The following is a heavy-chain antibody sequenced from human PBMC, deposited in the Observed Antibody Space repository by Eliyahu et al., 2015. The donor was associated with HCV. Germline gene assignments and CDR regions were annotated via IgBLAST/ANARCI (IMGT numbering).Heavy chain of an antibody. CDR1: GGSLSRGGYY. D-gene: IGHD2-21*02. CDR2: IIYSGDT. V-gene: IGHV4-31*03. Sequence: QVQLQESGPGLVKPSQTLSLTCTVSGGSLSRGGYYWSWPRQHPRKGLEWVGYIIYSGDTYYNPSLKSRVTLSVDTPKNQVSLKVNSVNAADTAMYYCARGPRSGAYCGGDCYQDWYFHLWGRGTLVTVSS. CDR3: ARGPRSGAYCGGDCYQDWYFHL. J-gene: IGHJ2*01.